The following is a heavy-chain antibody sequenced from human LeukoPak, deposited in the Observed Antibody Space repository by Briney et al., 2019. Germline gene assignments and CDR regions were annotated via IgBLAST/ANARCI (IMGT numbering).Heavy chain of an antibody. Sequence: RTGGSLRLSCAASGFTFSSYSMNWVRQAPGKGLEWVSSISSSSSYIYYADSAKGRFTISRDNAKNSLYLQMNSLRAEDTAVYYCARGLPFGQQLVRRFDYWGQGTLVTVSS. CDR2: ISSSSSYI. D-gene: IGHD6-13*01. J-gene: IGHJ4*02. V-gene: IGHV3-21*01. CDR1: GFTFSSYS. CDR3: ARGLPFGQQLVRRFDY.